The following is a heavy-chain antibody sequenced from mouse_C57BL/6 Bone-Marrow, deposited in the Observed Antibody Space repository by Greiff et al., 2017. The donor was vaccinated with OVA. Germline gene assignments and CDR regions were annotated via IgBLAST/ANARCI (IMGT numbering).Heavy chain of an antibody. CDR3: TRVSGSDAWFAY. CDR2: ISSGGDYI. Sequence: EVHLVESGEGLVKPGGSLKLSCAASGFTFSSYAMSWVRQTPEKRLEWVAYISSGGDYIYYADTVKGRFTISRDNARNTLYLQMSSLKSEDTAMDYCTRVSGSDAWFAYWGQGTLVTVSA. J-gene: IGHJ3*01. V-gene: IGHV5-9-1*02. D-gene: IGHD1-3*01. CDR1: GFTFSSYA.